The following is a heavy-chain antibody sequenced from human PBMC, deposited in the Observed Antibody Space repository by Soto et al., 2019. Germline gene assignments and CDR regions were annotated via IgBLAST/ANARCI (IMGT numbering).Heavy chain of an antibody. Sequence: QVQLQQWGAGLLKPSETLSLTCAVYGGSFSDSYWSWIRQPPGKGLEWIGDINHSGNSNYSPSLKRRVTISVDTSKNHFSLKLNSVTAADSAVYYCAKNFDYWGQGTLVTVSS. V-gene: IGHV4-34*01. CDR3: AKNFDY. CDR1: GGSFSDSY. J-gene: IGHJ4*02. CDR2: INHSGNS.